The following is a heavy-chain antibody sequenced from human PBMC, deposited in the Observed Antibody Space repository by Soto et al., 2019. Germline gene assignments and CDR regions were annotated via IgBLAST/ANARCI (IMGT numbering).Heavy chain of an antibody. D-gene: IGHD7-27*01. CDR1: GFTFSNYA. J-gene: IGHJ4*02. V-gene: IGHV3-33*01. CDR3: VARRTGQVDY. CDR2: VYSDGSTT. Sequence: QVQLVESGGGVVQPGRSLRLSCAASGFTFSNYAMHWVRQAPGKGLEWVAVVYSDGSTTYYADSVKGRFTISRDNSKNTLYLQMNSLSAEDTAVHYCVARRTGQVDYWGQGTLVTVSS.